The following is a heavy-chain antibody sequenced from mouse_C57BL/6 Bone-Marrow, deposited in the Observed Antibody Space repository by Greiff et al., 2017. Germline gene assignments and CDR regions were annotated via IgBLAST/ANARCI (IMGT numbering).Heavy chain of an antibody. Sequence: QVQLQQPGAELVKPGASVKMSCKASGYTFTSYSITWVQQRPGQGLEWIGDFYPGSGSINYNEKFKSKATLTADTSSSRAYMQLSSLTSEDSAVYYYARKEIATVVGYFDVWGTGTPVTVSA. V-gene: IGHV1-55*01. CDR3: ARKEIATVVGYFDV. CDR2: FYPGSGSI. J-gene: IGHJ1*03. D-gene: IGHD1-1*01. CDR1: GYTFTSYS.